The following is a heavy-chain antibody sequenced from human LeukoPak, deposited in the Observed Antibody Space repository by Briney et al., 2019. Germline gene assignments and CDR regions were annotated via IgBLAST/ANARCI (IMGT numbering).Heavy chain of an antibody. D-gene: IGHD2-15*01. CDR1: GFTFSNAW. Sequence: PGGSLRLSCGASGFTFSNAWMSWVRQAPGKGLEWIGEINHSGSTNYNPSLKSRVTISVDTSKNQFSLKLSSVTAADTAVYYCARYTLILVVVAATRGRGFGYWGQGTLVTVSS. CDR3: ARYTLILVVVAATRGRGFGY. CDR2: INHSGST. V-gene: IGHV4-34*01. J-gene: IGHJ4*02.